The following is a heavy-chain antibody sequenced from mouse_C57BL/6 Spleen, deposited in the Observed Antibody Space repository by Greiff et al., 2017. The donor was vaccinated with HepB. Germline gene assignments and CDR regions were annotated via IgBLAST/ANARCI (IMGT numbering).Heavy chain of an antibody. CDR3: ARHEGYYYGSSGYAMDY. CDR2: ISNGGGST. Sequence: EVKLMESGGGLVQPGGSLKLSCAASGFTFSDYYMYWVRQTPEKRLEWVAYISNGGGSTYYPDTVKGRFTISRDNAKNTLYLQMSRLKSEDTAMYYCARHEGYYYGSSGYAMDYWGQGTSVTVS. V-gene: IGHV5-12*01. CDR1: GFTFSDYY. D-gene: IGHD1-1*01. J-gene: IGHJ4*01.